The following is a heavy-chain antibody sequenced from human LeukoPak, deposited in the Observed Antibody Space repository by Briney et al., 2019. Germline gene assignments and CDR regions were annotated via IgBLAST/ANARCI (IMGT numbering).Heavy chain of an antibody. CDR1: GFAFSNYP. Sequence: GGSLRLSCAASGFAFSNYPMHWVRQAPGKGLDWVALIPYDVDNKYYADSVKGRFTISRDNSKNTLYLQINSLRAEDTAVYYCARAWGYDSFDIWGQGTMVTVSS. D-gene: IGHD7-27*01. J-gene: IGHJ3*02. CDR3: ARAWGYDSFDI. CDR2: IPYDVDNK. V-gene: IGHV3-30-3*01.